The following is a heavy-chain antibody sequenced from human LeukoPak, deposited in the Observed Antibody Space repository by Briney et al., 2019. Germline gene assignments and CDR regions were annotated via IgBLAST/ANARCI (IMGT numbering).Heavy chain of an antibody. CDR1: GGTFSSYA. V-gene: IGHV1-46*01. J-gene: IGHJ4*02. Sequence: ASVKVSCKASGGTFSSYAISWVRQAPGQGLEWMGIINPSGGSTSYAQKFQGRVTMTRVTSTSTVYMELSSLRSEDTAVYYCAREYYYDSYFDYWGQGTLVTVSS. CDR3: AREYYYDSYFDY. D-gene: IGHD3-22*01. CDR2: INPSGGST.